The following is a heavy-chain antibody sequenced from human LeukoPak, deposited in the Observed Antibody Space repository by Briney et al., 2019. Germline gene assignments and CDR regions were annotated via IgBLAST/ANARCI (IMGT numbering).Heavy chain of an antibody. CDR3: ASLRSAPY. V-gene: IGHV4-59*08. D-gene: IGHD4-17*01. J-gene: IGHJ4*02. CDR2: ISHSGST. Sequence: SETLSLTCTVSGGSISNYYWSWIRQPPGKGLEWIGYISHSGSTNYSPSLKSRVTISLDTSKNQFSLKLSSVTAADTAVYYCASLRSAPYWGQGTLVTVSS. CDR1: GGSISNYY.